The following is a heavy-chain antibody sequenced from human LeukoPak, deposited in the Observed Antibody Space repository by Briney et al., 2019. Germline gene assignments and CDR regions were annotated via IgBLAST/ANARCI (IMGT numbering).Heavy chain of an antibody. CDR3: VRAHHPGGWFDP. CDR2: IKQDGSEK. D-gene: IGHD3-10*01. J-gene: IGHJ5*02. CDR1: GFTFSDYW. Sequence: GGSLRLSCAASGFTFSDYWMGWVRQAPGKGLEWVANIKQDGSEKYYVDSVKGRFTISRDNAKNSLYLQMNSLTAEDTAVHYCVRAHHPGGWFDPWGQGTLVTVSS. V-gene: IGHV3-7*04.